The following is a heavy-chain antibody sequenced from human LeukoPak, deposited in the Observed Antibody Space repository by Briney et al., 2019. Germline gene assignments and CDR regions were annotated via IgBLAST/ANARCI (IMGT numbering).Heavy chain of an antibody. J-gene: IGHJ6*02. Sequence: GGSLRLSCAASGFTFSSNSMNCVRQAPGKGLEWVSSISSSSSYIYYADSVKGRFTISRDNAKNSLYLQMNSLRAEDTAVYYCARERPYYYGMDVWCQGTTVTVSS. V-gene: IGHV3-21*01. CDR3: ARERPYYYGMDV. CDR1: GFTFSSNS. CDR2: ISSSSSYI.